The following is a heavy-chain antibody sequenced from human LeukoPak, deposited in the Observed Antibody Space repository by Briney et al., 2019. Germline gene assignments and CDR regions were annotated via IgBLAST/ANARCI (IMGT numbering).Heavy chain of an antibody. CDR2: ISSRDSTI. CDR1: GFSFGGHE. Sequence: GGSLRLSCAASGFSFGGHEMNWVRQAPGKGLEWVSYISSRDSTIYYADSVKGRFTISRDNAKNSLYLQLNSLRAEDTAVYYCARDITMIVVVTPSFDYWGQGTLVTVSS. V-gene: IGHV3-48*03. J-gene: IGHJ4*02. D-gene: IGHD3-22*01. CDR3: ARDITMIVVVTPSFDY.